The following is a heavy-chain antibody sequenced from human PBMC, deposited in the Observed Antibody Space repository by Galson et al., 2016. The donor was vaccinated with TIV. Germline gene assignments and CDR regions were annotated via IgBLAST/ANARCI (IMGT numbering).Heavy chain of an antibody. D-gene: IGHD6-25*01. J-gene: IGHJ2*01. Sequence: SVKVSCKASGGSFSNYYINWVRQAPGQGPEWMGGIVPIYRSPKYARRFQGRVTITADESTSTVFVELTSLTSDDTATYYCARPSDSGWYFDLWGRGTQVIVSS. CDR2: IVPIYRSP. CDR1: GGSFSNYY. V-gene: IGHV1-69*13. CDR3: ARPSDSGWYFDL.